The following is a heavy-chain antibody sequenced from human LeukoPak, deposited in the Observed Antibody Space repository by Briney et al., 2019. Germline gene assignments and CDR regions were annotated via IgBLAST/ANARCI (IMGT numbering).Heavy chain of an antibody. D-gene: IGHD3-10*01. J-gene: IGHJ5*02. CDR1: GYTLTGYY. CDR3: ARDRGWFDP. Sequence: ASVKVSCKVSGYTLTGYYMHWVRQAPGQGLEWMGWINPNSGGTNYARKFQGRVTMTRDTSISTAYMELRSLRSDDTAVYYCARDRGWFDPWGQGTLVTVSS. CDR2: INPNSGGT. V-gene: IGHV1-2*02.